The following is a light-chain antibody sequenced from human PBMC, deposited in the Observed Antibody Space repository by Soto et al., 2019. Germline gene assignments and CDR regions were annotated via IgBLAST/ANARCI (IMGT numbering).Light chain of an antibody. CDR3: AAWDDSLNVVV. Sequence: QSVLTQPPSASGTPGQRVTISCSGSSSNIGSNIVNWYQQLPGTAPKLVIHSGHQRPSGVPDRFSGSQSGTSASLAISGLQSEDEGDYYCAAWDDSLNVVVFGGGTKVTVL. CDR2: SGH. CDR1: SSNIGSNI. J-gene: IGLJ2*01. V-gene: IGLV1-44*01.